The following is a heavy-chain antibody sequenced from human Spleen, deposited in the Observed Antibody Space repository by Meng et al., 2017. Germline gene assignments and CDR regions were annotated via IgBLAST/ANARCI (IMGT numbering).Heavy chain of an antibody. D-gene: IGHD3-22*01. V-gene: IGHV4-4*02. Sequence: VQLQESGQGLVKPSGTLSLTCAVSGGSIISSNWWSWVRQPPGKGLEWIGEVFHTGSTNYNPSLKSRVTISVDKSKSHFSLKLTSVTAADTAVYYCAKEASGHYYDTTDKSNWFDPWGQGTPVTVFS. J-gene: IGHJ5*02. CDR2: VFHTGST. CDR3: AKEASGHYYDTTDKSNWFDP. CDR1: GGSIISSNW.